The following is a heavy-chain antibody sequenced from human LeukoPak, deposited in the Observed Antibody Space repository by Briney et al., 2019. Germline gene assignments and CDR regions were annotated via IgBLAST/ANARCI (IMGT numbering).Heavy chain of an antibody. Sequence: ASVKVSCKASGYTFTSYGISWVRQAPGQGLEWMGWISAYNGNTNYAQKLQGRVTMTTDTSTSTAYMELRSLRSEDTAVYYCARPAYYYGSSGYYRFDYWGQGTLVTVSS. CDR2: ISAYNGNT. J-gene: IGHJ4*02. D-gene: IGHD3-22*01. CDR3: ARPAYYYGSSGYYRFDY. V-gene: IGHV1-18*01. CDR1: GYTFTSYG.